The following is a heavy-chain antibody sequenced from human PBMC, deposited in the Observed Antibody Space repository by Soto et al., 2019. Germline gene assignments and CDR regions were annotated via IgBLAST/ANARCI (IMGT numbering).Heavy chain of an antibody. Sequence: QPGGSLRLSCAASGFTFSSYWMHWVRQAPGKGLVWVSRINSDGSSTSYADSVKGRFTISRDNAKITLYLQMNSLRAEDTAVYYCARDPSSYYYGSGYYYYGMDVWGQGTTVTVSS. D-gene: IGHD3-10*01. CDR1: GFTFSSYW. CDR2: INSDGSST. J-gene: IGHJ6*02. CDR3: ARDPSSYYYGSGYYYYGMDV. V-gene: IGHV3-74*01.